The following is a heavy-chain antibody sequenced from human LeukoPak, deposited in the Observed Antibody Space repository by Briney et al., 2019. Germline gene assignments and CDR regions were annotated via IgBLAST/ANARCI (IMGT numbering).Heavy chain of an antibody. J-gene: IGHJ4*02. CDR2: ISYDGSNK. Sequence: PGRSLRLSCAASGFTFSSYGMHWVRQAPGKGLEWVAVISYDGSNKYYADSVKGRFTISRDNSKNTLYLQMNSLRAEDTAVYYCAKARRLRYFDWSDWGQGTLVTVSS. V-gene: IGHV3-30*18. CDR3: AKARRLRYFDWSD. D-gene: IGHD3-9*01. CDR1: GFTFSSYG.